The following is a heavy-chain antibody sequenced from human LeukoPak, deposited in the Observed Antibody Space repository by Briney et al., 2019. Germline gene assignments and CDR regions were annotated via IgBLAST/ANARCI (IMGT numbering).Heavy chain of an antibody. Sequence: PSETLSLTCTDSGGSINNYYWSWIRQPAGKGIEWIGRIYTRGSTNYNPSLKSRVTMSVDTSKNQFSLKLSSVTAADTAVYYCARGRYCSADICSGGDAFDIWGQGTMVSVSS. D-gene: IGHD2-15*01. CDR1: GGSINNYY. CDR3: ARGRYCSADICSGGDAFDI. CDR2: IYTRGST. V-gene: IGHV4-4*07. J-gene: IGHJ3*02.